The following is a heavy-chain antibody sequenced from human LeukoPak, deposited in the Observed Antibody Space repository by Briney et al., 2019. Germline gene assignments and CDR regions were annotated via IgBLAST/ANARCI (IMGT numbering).Heavy chain of an antibody. CDR3: ARDRIEMAPYGGYFDY. D-gene: IGHD5-24*01. CDR2: IHQDGSEK. Sequence: GGSLRLSCAASGFTFSNYWVSWVRQAPGKGLQWVANIHQDGSEKYYVDSVKGRFSISRDNAKNLLYLQMNSLRDEDTAVYYCARDRIEMAPYGGYFDYWGQGTLVTVSS. CDR1: GFTFSNYW. V-gene: IGHV3-7*01. J-gene: IGHJ4*02.